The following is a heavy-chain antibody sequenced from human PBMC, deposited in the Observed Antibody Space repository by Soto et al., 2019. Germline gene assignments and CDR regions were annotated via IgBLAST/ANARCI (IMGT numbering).Heavy chain of an antibody. Sequence: EVQLLESGGHVVQPGESLRLSCTGSGFSFFSYAMSWVRQAPGKGLEWVSTISGSGGHTYYADSVKGRFVVSRDNDKNTVYLHMSSLTGEDTAVYFCAKIEMGWCAHRGQGTQVTVSS. D-gene: IGHD6-19*01. CDR3: AKIEMGWCAH. CDR2: ISGSGGHT. V-gene: IGHV3-23*01. CDR1: GFSFFSYA. J-gene: IGHJ1*01.